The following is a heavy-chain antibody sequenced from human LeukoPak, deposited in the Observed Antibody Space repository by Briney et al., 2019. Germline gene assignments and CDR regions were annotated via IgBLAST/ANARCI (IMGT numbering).Heavy chain of an antibody. Sequence: ALVKVSCEASGYTFTGYYMHWVRQAPGQGLEWMGWINPNSGGTNYARKFQGWVTMTRDTSISTAYMELSRLRSDDTAVYYCARGGSVPAAMPAYYYYGMDVWGQGTTVTVSS. CDR2: INPNSGGT. J-gene: IGHJ6*02. V-gene: IGHV1-2*04. CDR1: GYTFTGYY. CDR3: ARGGSVPAAMPAYYYYGMDV. D-gene: IGHD2-2*01.